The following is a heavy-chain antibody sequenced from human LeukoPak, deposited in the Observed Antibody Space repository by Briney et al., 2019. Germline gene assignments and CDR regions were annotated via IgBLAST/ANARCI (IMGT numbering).Heavy chain of an antibody. J-gene: IGHJ4*02. Sequence: GGSLRLSCAASGFTFSSYAMHWVRQAPGKGLEYVSAISSNGGSTYYANSVKGRFTISRDNSKNTLYLQMGSLRAEDTAVYYCAKDSRSLAAAGEVDFWGQGTLVTVSS. CDR1: GFTFSSYA. D-gene: IGHD6-13*01. V-gene: IGHV3-64*01. CDR2: ISSNGGST. CDR3: AKDSRSLAAAGEVDF.